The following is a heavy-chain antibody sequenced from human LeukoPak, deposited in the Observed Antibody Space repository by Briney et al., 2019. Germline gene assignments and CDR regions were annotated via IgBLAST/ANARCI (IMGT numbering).Heavy chain of an antibody. V-gene: IGHV1-69*05. CDR3: AALKKYYYDSSGYAFDY. CDR2: IIPIFGTA. Sequence: SVKVSCKSSGGTFSSYAISWVRQAPGQGLEWMGGIIPIFGTANYAQKFQGRVTITTDESTSTAYMELSSLRSEDTAVYYCAALKKYYYDSSGYAFDYWGQGTLVTVSS. CDR1: GGTFSSYA. D-gene: IGHD3-22*01. J-gene: IGHJ4*02.